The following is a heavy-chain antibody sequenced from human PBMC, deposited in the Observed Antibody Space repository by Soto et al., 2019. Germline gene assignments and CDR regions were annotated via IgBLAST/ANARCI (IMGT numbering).Heavy chain of an antibody. J-gene: IGHJ4*02. CDR3: ARGQEVGAHFFDS. Sequence: GGSLRLSCEASGITFSGFDMHWVRQPTGKGLEWVSTIGTAGDTYYAVSVKGRFTISRDNAKNSLSLQMNSLRAGDTAVYFCARGQEVGAHFFDSWGQGTQVTVSS. CDR1: GITFSGFD. D-gene: IGHD2-15*01. CDR2: IGTAGDT. V-gene: IGHV3-13*01.